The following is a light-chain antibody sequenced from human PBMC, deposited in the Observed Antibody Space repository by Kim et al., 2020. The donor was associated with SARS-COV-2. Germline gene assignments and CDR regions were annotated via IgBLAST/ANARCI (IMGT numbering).Light chain of an antibody. CDR3: QAWESSAYV. V-gene: IGLV3-1*01. CDR1: KLGDKY. CDR2: QDS. J-gene: IGLJ1*01. Sequence: VSPGQTASITCSGDKLGDKYACWYQQKPGQSPVLVIYQDSKRPSGIPERFSGSNSGNTATLTISGTQAMDEADYYCQAWESSAYVFGTGTKVTVL.